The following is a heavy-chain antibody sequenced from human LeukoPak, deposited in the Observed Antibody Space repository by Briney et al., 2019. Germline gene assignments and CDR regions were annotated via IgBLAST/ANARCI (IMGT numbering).Heavy chain of an antibody. V-gene: IGHV4-61*02. J-gene: IGHJ3*02. CDR2: IYTSGST. CDR3: ARVSPHYYDSSGPNDAFDI. Sequence: SQTLSLTCTVSGGSISSGSYYWSWIRQPAGKGLEWIGRIYTSGSTNYNPSLKSRVTISVDTSKNQFSLKLSSVTAADTAVYYCARVSPHYYDSSGPNDAFDIWGQGTMATVSS. D-gene: IGHD3-22*01. CDR1: GGSISSGSYY.